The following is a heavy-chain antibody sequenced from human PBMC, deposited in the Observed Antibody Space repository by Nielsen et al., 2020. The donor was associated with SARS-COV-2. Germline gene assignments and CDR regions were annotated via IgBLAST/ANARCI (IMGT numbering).Heavy chain of an antibody. Sequence: LRLSCTVSGGSISSGGYYWSWIRQHPGKGLEWIGYIYYSGSTYYNPSLKSRVTISVDTSKNQFSLKLSSVTAADTAVYYCARAAFGPTLRFLEWSSTSTTPLGMDVWGQGTTVTVSS. CDR2: IYYSGST. J-gene: IGHJ6*02. CDR1: GGSISSGGYY. D-gene: IGHD3-3*01. CDR3: ARAAFGPTLRFLEWSSTSTTPLGMDV. V-gene: IGHV4-31*03.